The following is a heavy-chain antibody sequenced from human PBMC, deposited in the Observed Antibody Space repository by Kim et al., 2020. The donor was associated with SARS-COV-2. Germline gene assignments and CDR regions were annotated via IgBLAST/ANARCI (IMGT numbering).Heavy chain of an antibody. D-gene: IGHD6-19*01. V-gene: IGHV4-59*01. CDR3: ARVVVSGVGAFDI. Sequence: NPSLESRVTVAVDTTKNQFSLKLSSVTAADTAVYYCARVVVSGVGAFDIWGQGTMVTVSS. J-gene: IGHJ3*02.